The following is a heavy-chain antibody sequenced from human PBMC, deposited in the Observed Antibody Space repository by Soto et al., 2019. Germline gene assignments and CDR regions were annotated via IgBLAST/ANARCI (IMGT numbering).Heavy chain of an antibody. V-gene: IGHV5-51*01. CDR3: ARPRGINDAFDI. Sequence: PGESLKISCKGSGYRFTSYLIGWVRQMPGKGLEWVGIIYPSDSDTRYSLSFQGLVTISVDKSITTAYLQWSSLKVSDTAMYYCARPRGINDAFDIWGQGTMVTVS. CDR1: GYRFTSYL. CDR2: IYPSDSDT. D-gene: IGHD3-10*01. J-gene: IGHJ3*02.